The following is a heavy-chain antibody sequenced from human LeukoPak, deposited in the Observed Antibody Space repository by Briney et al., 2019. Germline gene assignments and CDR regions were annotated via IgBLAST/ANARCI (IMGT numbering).Heavy chain of an antibody. J-gene: IGHJ4*02. D-gene: IGHD1-14*01. V-gene: IGHV3-7*01. CDR3: QSFSPDNPSSLDY. CDR2: IKQDGSEK. Sequence: QAGGSLRLSCAASGFTFSSYWMSWVRQAPGKGLEWVANIKQDGSEKYYVDSVKGRFTISRDNAKNSLYLQMNSLRAEDTAVYYCQSFSPDNPSSLDYWGQGTLVTVSS. CDR1: GFTFSSYW.